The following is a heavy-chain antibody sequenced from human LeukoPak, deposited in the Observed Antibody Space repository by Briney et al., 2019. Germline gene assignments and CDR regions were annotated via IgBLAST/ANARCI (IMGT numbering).Heavy chain of an antibody. D-gene: IGHD6-19*01. V-gene: IGHV3-23*01. CDR1: GFTFSTYA. J-gene: IGHJ4*02. Sequence: GGSLRLTCAASGFTFSTYAMNWVRRAPGKGLEWVSSINETGGTTDYADSVKGRFTISRDNSKNTLYLQMNSLRAEDTAVYYCARQWLVNGWGQGTLVTVSS. CDR3: ARQWLVNG. CDR2: INETGGTT.